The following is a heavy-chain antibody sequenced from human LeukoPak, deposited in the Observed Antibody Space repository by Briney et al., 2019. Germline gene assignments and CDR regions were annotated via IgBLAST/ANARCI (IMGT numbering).Heavy chain of an antibody. V-gene: IGHV4-59*08. D-gene: IGHD6-13*01. Sequence: SETLSLTCTVSGGSISSYYWSWIRQSPGKGLEWIGYIYYSGSTNYNPSLKSRVTISVDTSKNQFSLKLSSVTAADTAVYYCARHPLRIAAAGTVRNWFDPWGQGTLVTVSS. CDR2: IYYSGST. CDR3: ARHPLRIAAAGTVRNWFDP. J-gene: IGHJ5*02. CDR1: GGSISSYY.